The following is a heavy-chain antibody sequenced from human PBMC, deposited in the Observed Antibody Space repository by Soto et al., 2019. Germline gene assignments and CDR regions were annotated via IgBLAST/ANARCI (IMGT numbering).Heavy chain of an antibody. CDR2: IDSSGNHI. V-gene: IGHV3-11*01. D-gene: IGHD1-26*01. Sequence: QVQLVESGGALVKPGGSLRLSCAASGLTFSDYYMSWIRQAPGKGLEWVSYIDSSGNHIHYGDSVRGRFTISRDNAKNSLCLQMNSLRAEDTAVYYCATGRLEATVLDYWGQGTLVTVSS. CDR1: GLTFSDYY. J-gene: IGHJ4*02. CDR3: ATGRLEATVLDY.